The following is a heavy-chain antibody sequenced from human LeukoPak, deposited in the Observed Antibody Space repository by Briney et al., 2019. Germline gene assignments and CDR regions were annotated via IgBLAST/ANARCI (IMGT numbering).Heavy chain of an antibody. D-gene: IGHD4-23*01. CDR2: IVIGRGNT. CDR1: GFNFINSA. Sequence: SVKVSCKTSGFNFINSAIQWVRQARGQRLEWIGWIVIGRGNTNYAQKVQERLSITMDMSTSTSYMELSSLGSEDTAIYYCAAEIYGGNSDCCSFDVWGQGTMVTVSS. V-gene: IGHV1-58*02. J-gene: IGHJ3*01. CDR3: AAEIYGGNSDCCSFDV.